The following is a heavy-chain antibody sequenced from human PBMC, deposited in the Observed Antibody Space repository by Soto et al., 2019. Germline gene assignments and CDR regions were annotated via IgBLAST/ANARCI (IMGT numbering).Heavy chain of an antibody. J-gene: IGHJ4*02. CDR3: ARGHSSSWYSFDY. Sequence: GGSLRLSCAASGLTFSGYGMSWIRQTTGKGLEWVSVISGSDDSTYYADSVKGRFTISRDNSKNTLFLQMGSLRAEDMAVYYCARGHSSSWYSFDYWGQGTLVTVSS. CDR2: ISGSDDST. CDR1: GLTFSGYG. V-gene: IGHV3-23*01. D-gene: IGHD6-13*01.